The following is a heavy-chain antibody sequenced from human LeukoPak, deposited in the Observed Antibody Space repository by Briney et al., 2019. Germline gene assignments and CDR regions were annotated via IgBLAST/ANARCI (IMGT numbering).Heavy chain of an antibody. J-gene: IGHJ4*02. D-gene: IGHD2-8*02. CDR1: GYSFTTYW. CDR2: IYPGDSHT. V-gene: IGHV5-51*01. CDR3: ARDGGGVSSWVSH. Sequence: GESLKISCKGSGYSFTTYWIGWVRQIPVKGLEWMGIIYPGDSHTMYSPSFRGQVTMSADKSISTAYLQWSSLKASDTAIYYCARDGGGVSSWVSHWGQGTLVTVSS.